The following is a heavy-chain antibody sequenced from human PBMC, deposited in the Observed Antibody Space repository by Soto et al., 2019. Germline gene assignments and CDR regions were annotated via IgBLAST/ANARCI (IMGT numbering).Heavy chain of an antibody. J-gene: IGHJ6*02. CDR1: GGSISSYY. D-gene: IGHD6-19*01. Sequence: SETLSLTCTVSGGSISSYYWSWIRQPPGKGLEWIGYIYYSGSTNYNPSLKSRVTISVDTSKNQFSLKLSSVTAADTAVYYCARVLYSSGWYGDYYYGMDVWGQGTTVTV. V-gene: IGHV4-59*01. CDR2: IYYSGST. CDR3: ARVLYSSGWYGDYYYGMDV.